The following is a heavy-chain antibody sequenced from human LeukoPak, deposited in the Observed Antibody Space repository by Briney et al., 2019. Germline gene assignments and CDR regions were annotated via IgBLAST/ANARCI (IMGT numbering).Heavy chain of an antibody. CDR1: GFTFSSYG. V-gene: IGHV3-74*01. CDR2: IKSDGSGT. D-gene: IGHD6-19*01. Sequence: HAGGSLRLSCAASGFTFSSYGMHWVRQAPGKGLVWVSHIKSDGSGTNYADSVKGRFTISRDNGKNTLYLQMNSLTAEDTAVYYCARGKAVAFDDWGQGTLVTVSS. CDR3: ARGKAVAFDD. J-gene: IGHJ4*02.